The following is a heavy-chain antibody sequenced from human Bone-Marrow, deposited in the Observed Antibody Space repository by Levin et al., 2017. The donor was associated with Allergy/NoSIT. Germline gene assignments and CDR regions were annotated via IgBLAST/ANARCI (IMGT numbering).Heavy chain of an antibody. CDR1: GFTFSDYS. CDR3: VRGIIGDVRVAHKEAFDV. CDR2: ISGDSSDL. V-gene: IGHV3-21*01. Sequence: GESLKISCIVSGFTFSDYSIYWVRQAPGKGLEWISSISGDSSDLYYADSVKGRFTISRDNAKNSLNLQVSSLRAEDTTVYHCVRGIIGDVRVAHKEAFDVWGQGTMVTVSS. D-gene: IGHD2/OR15-2a*01. J-gene: IGHJ3*01.